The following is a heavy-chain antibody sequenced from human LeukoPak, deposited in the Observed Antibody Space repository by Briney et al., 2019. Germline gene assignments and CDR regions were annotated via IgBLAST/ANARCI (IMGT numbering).Heavy chain of an antibody. Sequence: GGSLRLSCAASGFPFSTNDMSWVRQAPGKGLEWVSAISGSASGGTTYEDSVKGRFTISRDNSKGTLYLQMNSLRAEDTAVYYCAKVKTHWYFDNWGRGTLVTVSS. J-gene: IGHJ4*02. V-gene: IGHV3-23*01. D-gene: IGHD1-1*01. CDR1: GFPFSTND. CDR3: AKVKTHWYFDN. CDR2: ISGSASGGT.